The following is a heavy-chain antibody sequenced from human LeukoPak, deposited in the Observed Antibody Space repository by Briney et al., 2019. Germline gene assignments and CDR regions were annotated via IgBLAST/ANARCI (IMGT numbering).Heavy chain of an antibody. J-gene: IGHJ4*02. CDR2: ISNDGSDK. Sequence: GGSLRLSCAASGITFSSYGMHWVRQAPGKGLEWVAVISNDGSDKYYADSVKGRITISRDNSKNTLYLQLNSLRAEDTAVYYCAKDYSGSWYYFDNWGQGTLVTVSS. CDR3: AKDYSGSWYYFDN. D-gene: IGHD6-13*01. CDR1: GITFSSYG. V-gene: IGHV3-30*18.